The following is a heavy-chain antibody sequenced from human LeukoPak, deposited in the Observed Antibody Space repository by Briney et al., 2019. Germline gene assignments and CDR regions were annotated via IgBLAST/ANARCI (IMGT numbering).Heavy chain of an antibody. D-gene: IGHD3-22*01. Sequence: PSETLSLTSAVYGGSFSVSYRSGIRQPPGKGLEWIGEINHSGSTNYRPSLKSRVTISVDTSKNQFSLKLSSVTAADTAVYYCAITALGGYYPFDYWGQGTLVTVSS. V-gene: IGHV4-34*01. CDR1: GGSFSVSY. CDR3: AITALGGYYPFDY. J-gene: IGHJ4*02. CDR2: INHSGST.